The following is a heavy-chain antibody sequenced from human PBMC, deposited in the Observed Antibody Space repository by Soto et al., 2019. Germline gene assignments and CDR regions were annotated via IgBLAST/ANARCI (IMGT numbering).Heavy chain of an antibody. V-gene: IGHV3-7*01. CDR2: IKQDGSEK. CDR3: ARDFSYGDPDDAFDI. Sequence: HPGGSLRLSCAASGFTFSSYWMSWVRQAPGKGLEWVANIKQDGSEKYYVDSVKGRFTISRDNAKNSLYLQMNSLRAEDTAVYYCARDFSYGDPDDAFDIWGQGTMVTVSS. CDR1: GFTFSSYW. D-gene: IGHD4-17*01. J-gene: IGHJ3*02.